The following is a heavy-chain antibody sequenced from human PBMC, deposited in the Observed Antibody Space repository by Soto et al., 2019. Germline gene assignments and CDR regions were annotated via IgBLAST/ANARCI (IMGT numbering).Heavy chain of an antibody. CDR1: GFTFSSYG. CDR2: IWYDGSNK. V-gene: IGHV3-33*01. Sequence: GGSLRLSCAASGFTFSSYGMHWVRQAPGKGLEWVAVIWYDGSNKYYADSVKGRFTISRDNSKNTLYLQMNSLRAEDTAVYYCARSNYKNNWFDPWGQGTLVTVSS. CDR3: ARSNYKNNWFDP. J-gene: IGHJ5*02. D-gene: IGHD1-26*01.